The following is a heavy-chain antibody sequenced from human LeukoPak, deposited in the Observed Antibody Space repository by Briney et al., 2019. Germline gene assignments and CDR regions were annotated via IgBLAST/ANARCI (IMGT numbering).Heavy chain of an antibody. J-gene: IGHJ4*02. CDR3: ARASLGYCSGGSCYPGFDFDY. CDR1: GFTFSSYA. V-gene: IGHV3-30*04. CDR2: ISYDGSNK. Sequence: GGSLILSCAASGFTFSSYAMHRVRQAPGKGLEWVAVISYDGSNKYYADSVKGRLTISRDNSKNTLYLQMNSLRAEDTAVYYCARASLGYCSGGSCYPGFDFDYWGQGTLVTVSS. D-gene: IGHD2-15*01.